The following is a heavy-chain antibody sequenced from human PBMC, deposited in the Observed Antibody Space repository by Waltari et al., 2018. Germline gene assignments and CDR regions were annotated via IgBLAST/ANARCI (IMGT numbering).Heavy chain of an antibody. CDR1: GFTFSSYW. CDR3: ARGKGYGYFGDF. D-gene: IGHD5-18*01. J-gene: IGHJ4*02. CDR2: IKQDGSEK. V-gene: IGHV3-7*04. Sequence: EVQLVESGGGLVQPGGSLRLSCAASGFTFSSYWMSWVRQAPGKGLEWVANIKQDGSEKYYVDSVKGLFTISRDNAKNSLYLQMNSLRVEDTAVYYCARGKGYGYFGDFWGQGTLVTVSS.